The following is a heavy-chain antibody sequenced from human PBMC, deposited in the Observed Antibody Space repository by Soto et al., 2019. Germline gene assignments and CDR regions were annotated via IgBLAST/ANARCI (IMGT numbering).Heavy chain of an antibody. V-gene: IGHV4-59*01. D-gene: IGHD3-16*01. CDR3: ARVGYYDDGSMGWALDS. CDR1: GGSMSGYY. Sequence: SETLSLTCTISGGSMSGYYWSWIRQPPGKGLEWIAYIFHSGYTAYNPSLKSRAAISVDTSKNQFSLKVTSVTAADTAVYYCARVGYYDDGSMGWALDSWGQGTLVPVSS. CDR2: IFHSGYT. J-gene: IGHJ4*02.